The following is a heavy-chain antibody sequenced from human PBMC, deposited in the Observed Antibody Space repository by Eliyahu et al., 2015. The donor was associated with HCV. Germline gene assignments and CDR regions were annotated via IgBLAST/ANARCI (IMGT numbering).Heavy chain of an antibody. D-gene: IGHD3-10*01. J-gene: IGHJ6*02. CDR3: AKAGGDAPYQGLDV. Sequence: EVQLVQSGAEVKKPGESLKISCKGSGYSXTNYWXAWVRQKPGXGXXWMGIIYPGDSXTRYSPSFRGQVTISADKSITTAYVQWSSLKASDSAMYYCAKAGGDAPYQGLDVWGQGTTVTVSS. CDR1: GYSXTNYW. V-gene: IGHV5-51*01. CDR2: IYPGDSXT.